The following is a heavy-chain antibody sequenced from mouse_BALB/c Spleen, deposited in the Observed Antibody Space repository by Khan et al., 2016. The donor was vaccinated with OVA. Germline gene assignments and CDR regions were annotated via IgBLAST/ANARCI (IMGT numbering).Heavy chain of an antibody. CDR3: ARRDYEAMDY. Sequence: VQLQQSGAELVRPGALVKLSCKASGFNLKDYYMHWVKQRPEQGLEWIGWIDPENGNTIYDPKFQDKASMTADTSSNTAYLQRSSLTSEDTAVYYCARRDYEAMDYWGQGTSVTVSS. J-gene: IGHJ4*01. V-gene: IGHV14-1*02. D-gene: IGHD2-4*01. CDR2: IDPENGNT. CDR1: GFNLKDYY.